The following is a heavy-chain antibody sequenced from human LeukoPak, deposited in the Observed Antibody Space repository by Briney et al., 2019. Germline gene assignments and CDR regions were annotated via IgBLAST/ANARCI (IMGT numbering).Heavy chain of an antibody. CDR2: IYYSGST. CDR1: GGSISSSSYY. V-gene: IGHV4-39*01. Sequence: PSETLSLTCTVSGGSISSSSYYWGWIRKPPGKGLEWIGSIYYSGSTYYNPSLKSRVTISVDTSKNQFSLKLSSVTAADTAVYYCARRPHSSGWAYWGQGTRVTVSS. D-gene: IGHD6-19*01. CDR3: ARRPHSSGWAY. J-gene: IGHJ4*02.